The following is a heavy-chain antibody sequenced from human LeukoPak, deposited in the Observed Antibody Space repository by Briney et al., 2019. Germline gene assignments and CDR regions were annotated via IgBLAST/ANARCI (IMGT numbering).Heavy chain of an antibody. V-gene: IGHV4-39*01. CDR3: ARQWELLYVFHY. CDR1: GGSISSSSYY. D-gene: IGHD1-26*01. J-gene: IGHJ4*02. Sequence: SETLSLTCTVSGGSISSSSYYWGWIRQPPGKGLEWIGSIYYSGSTYYNPSLKSRVTISVDTSKNQFSLKLSSVTAADTAVYYCARQWELLYVFHYWGQGTLVTVSS. CDR2: IYYSGST.